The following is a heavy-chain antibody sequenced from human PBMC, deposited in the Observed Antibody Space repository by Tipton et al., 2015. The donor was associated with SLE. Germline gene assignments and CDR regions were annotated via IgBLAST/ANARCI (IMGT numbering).Heavy chain of an antibody. D-gene: IGHD3-22*01. CDR2: IFYSGST. CDR1: GYSISSGYY. J-gene: IGHJ4*02. V-gene: IGHV4-38-2*02. CDR3: ARASTPNSYDCSGFYLSFYFDY. Sequence: TLSLTCTVSGYSISSGYYWGWIRQPPGKGLEWIGTIFYSGSTYYNPSLESRVTISVDTSKNQFSLKLSSVTAADTAVYYCARASTPNSYDCSGFYLSFYFDYWGQGTQVTVSS.